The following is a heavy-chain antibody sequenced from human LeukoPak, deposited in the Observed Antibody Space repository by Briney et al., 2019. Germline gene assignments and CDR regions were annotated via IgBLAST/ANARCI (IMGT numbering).Heavy chain of an antibody. CDR3: ARGRNNYRHYMDV. CDR1: GFTFSNYG. CDR2: IQYDRSNQ. J-gene: IGHJ6*03. Sequence: QSGGSLRLSCAASGFTFSNYGMSWVRQAPGKGLEWVAYIQYDRSNQQYAGSVKGRFSISRDNSKNTLYLQMNSLRAEDTAVYYCARGRNNYRHYMDVWGKGTTVTISS. D-gene: IGHD2/OR15-2a*01. V-gene: IGHV3-30*02.